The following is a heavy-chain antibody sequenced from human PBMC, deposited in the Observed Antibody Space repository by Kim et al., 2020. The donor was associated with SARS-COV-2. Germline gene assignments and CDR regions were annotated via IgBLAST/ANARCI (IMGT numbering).Heavy chain of an antibody. CDR1: GGSISSGSYY. J-gene: IGHJ5*02. V-gene: IGHV4-61*02. Sequence: SETLSLTCTVSGGSISSGSYYWSWIRQPAGKGLEWIGRIYTSGSTNYNPSLKSRVTISVDTSKNQFSLKLSSVTAADTAVYYCARTRIYCSGGSCYNWFDPWGQGTLVTVSS. CDR3: ARTRIYCSGGSCYNWFDP. CDR2: IYTSGST. D-gene: IGHD2-15*01.